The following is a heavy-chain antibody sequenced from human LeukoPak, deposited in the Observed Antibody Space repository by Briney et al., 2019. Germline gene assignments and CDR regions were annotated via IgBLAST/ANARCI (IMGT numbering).Heavy chain of an antibody. CDR1: GFTFSNAW. CDR3: TTDLGDYGDYLRE. CDR2: IKSKTAGGTT. V-gene: IGHV3-15*01. J-gene: IGHJ4*02. D-gene: IGHD4-17*01. Sequence: PGGSLRLSCAASGFTFSNAWMSWIRQAPGKGLEWVGRIKSKTAGGTTDYPALVKGRFVISRDDSKNMLFLQMNSLKTEDTALYYCTTDLGDYGDYLREWGQGTLVTVSS.